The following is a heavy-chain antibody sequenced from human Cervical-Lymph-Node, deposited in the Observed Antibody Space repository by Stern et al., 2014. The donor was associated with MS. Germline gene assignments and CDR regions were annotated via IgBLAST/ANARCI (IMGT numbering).Heavy chain of an antibody. CDR2: ISYDGSNN. Sequence: VQLVESGGGVVQPGRSLRVSCAASGFTFSGYAMHWVRQAPGKGLEWVAVISYDGSNNYYADSVKGRFTISRDNTKNTMYLQMNNLRPEDTAVYYCARAGYCSSISCSPGDYWGQGTLVTVSS. D-gene: IGHD2-2*01. CDR1: GFTFSGYA. J-gene: IGHJ4*02. CDR3: ARAGYCSSISCSPGDY. V-gene: IGHV3-30-3*01.